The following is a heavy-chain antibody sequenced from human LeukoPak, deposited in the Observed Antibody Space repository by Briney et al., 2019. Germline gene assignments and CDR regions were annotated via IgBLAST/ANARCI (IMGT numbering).Heavy chain of an antibody. CDR1: GFTFDDFP. CDR3: AKGQMAAAGKTDY. Sequence: GGPLRLPCAASGFTFDDFPMHWVRRPPEKGMEWFLGFSWNSGSIASENSVKARFTISGENPKNSLYLQINTLRAEDTPLYYCAKGQMAAAGKTDYWGQGTLVTVSS. J-gene: IGHJ4*02. V-gene: IGHV3-9*01. CDR2: FSWNSGSI. D-gene: IGHD6-13*01.